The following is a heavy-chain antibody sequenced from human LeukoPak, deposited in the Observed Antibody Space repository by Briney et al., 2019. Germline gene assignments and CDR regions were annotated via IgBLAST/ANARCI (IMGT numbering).Heavy chain of an antibody. J-gene: IGHJ2*01. V-gene: IGHV4-59*01. Sequence: PSETLSLTCTVSGGSISSYYWSWIRQPPGKGLEWIGYIYYSGSTNYNPSLKSRVTISVDTSKNQFSLKLSSVTAADTAVYYCARVTRFFPFVGVPAAYWYFDLGGRGTLVTVSS. CDR2: IYYSGST. CDR3: ARVTRFFPFVGVPAAYWYFDL. CDR1: GGSISSYY. D-gene: IGHD2-2*01.